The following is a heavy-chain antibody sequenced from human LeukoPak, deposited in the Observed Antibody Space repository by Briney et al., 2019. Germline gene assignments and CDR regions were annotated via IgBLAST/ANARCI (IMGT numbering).Heavy chain of an antibody. V-gene: IGHV4-34*01. CDR2: INHSGST. J-gene: IGHJ5*02. CDR1: GGSFSGYY. CDR3: ARLAGGYCSSTSCYEDAPNWFDP. Sequence: PSETLSLTCAVYGGSFSGYYWSWIRQPPGKGLEWIGEINHSGSTNYNPFLKSRVTISVDTSKNQFSLKLSSVTAADTAVYYCARLAGGYCSSTSCYEDAPNWFDPWGQGTLVTVSS. D-gene: IGHD2-2*03.